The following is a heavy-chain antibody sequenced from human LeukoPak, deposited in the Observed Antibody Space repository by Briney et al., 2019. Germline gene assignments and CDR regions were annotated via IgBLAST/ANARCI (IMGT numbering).Heavy chain of an antibody. D-gene: IGHD3-16*01. J-gene: IGHJ4*02. CDR1: RFIFSSYG. V-gene: IGHV3-74*01. CDR2: INTDTRGT. CDR3: ARAGAYHFDN. Sequence: PEGSLRLSCAASRFIFSSYGMHWVRQAPGKGLVWVSIINTDTRGTYYADSVKGRFTISRDNAKNTLYLQMNSLRAEDTAVYYCARAGAYHFDNWGQGTLVTVSS.